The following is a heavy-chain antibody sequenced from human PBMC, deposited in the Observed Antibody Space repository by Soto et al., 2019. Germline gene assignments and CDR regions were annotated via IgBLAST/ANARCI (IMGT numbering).Heavy chain of an antibody. CDR1: GGSFSGYY. V-gene: IGHV4-34*01. CDR2: INHSGST. CDR3: ARGGDYGDKD. J-gene: IGHJ4*02. D-gene: IGHD4-17*01. Sequence: QVQLQQWGAGLLKPSETLSLTCAVYGGSFSGYYWSWIRQPPGKGLEWIGEINHSGSTNYNPSLKSRVTISVDTSKNQFSLKLSSVTAADTAVYSCARGGDYGDKDWGQGTLVTVSS.